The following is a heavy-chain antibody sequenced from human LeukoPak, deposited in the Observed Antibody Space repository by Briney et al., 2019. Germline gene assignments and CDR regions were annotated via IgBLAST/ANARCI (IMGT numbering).Heavy chain of an antibody. CDR3: ARGKSSTSWNPYYYYYMDV. CDR2: IYTSGST. CDR1: GGSISSYY. V-gene: IGHV4-4*07. Sequence: SETLSLTCTVSGGSISSYYWSWIRQPAGKGLEWIGRIYTSGSTNYNPSLKSRVTMSVDTSKNQCSLKLSSVTAADTAVYYCARGKSSTSWNPYYYYYMDVWGKGTTVTVSS. D-gene: IGHD2-2*01. J-gene: IGHJ6*03.